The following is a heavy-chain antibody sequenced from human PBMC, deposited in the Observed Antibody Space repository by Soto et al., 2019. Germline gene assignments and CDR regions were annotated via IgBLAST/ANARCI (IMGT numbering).Heavy chain of an antibody. J-gene: IGHJ6*02. V-gene: IGHV1-46*01. CDR2: VNPSGGST. D-gene: IGHD4-17*01. CDR1: GYTFTSYY. Sequence: ASVKVSCKAPGYTFTSYYMHWVRQAPGQGLEWMGIVNPSGGSTSYAQKFQGRVTMTRDTSTSTVYMELSSLRSEDTAVYYCARDFSVTTPRGFLYYYYYGMDVWGQGTTVTVSS. CDR3: ARDFSVTTPRGFLYYYYYGMDV.